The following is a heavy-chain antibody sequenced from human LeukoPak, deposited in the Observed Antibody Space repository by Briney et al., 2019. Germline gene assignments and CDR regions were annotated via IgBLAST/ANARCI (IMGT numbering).Heavy chain of an antibody. CDR2: FDPEDGET. CDR3: ASRPASETYFAVFDY. V-gene: IGHV1-24*01. J-gene: IGHJ4*02. D-gene: IGHD1-26*01. Sequence: GASVKVSCKVSGYTLTELSMHWVRQAPGKGLEWMGGFDPEDGETIYAQKFQGRVTMTEDTSTDTAYMELSSLRSEDTAVYYCASRPASETYFAVFDYWGQGTLVTVSS. CDR1: GYTLTELS.